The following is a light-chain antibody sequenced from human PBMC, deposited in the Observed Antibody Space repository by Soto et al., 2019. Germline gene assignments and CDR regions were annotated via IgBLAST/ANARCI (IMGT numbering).Light chain of an antibody. J-gene: IGLJ1*01. CDR3: SAYTSSLTIYV. CDR1: SSDVGTYNY. Sequence: SVLTQPASVSGSPGQSITISCTGTSSDVGTYNYVSWYQQHSGKAPKLMIYEVSNRPSGVSNRFSGSKSGNTASLTISGLQAEDEADYYCSAYTSSLTIYVFGSGTKVTV. CDR2: EVS. V-gene: IGLV2-14*01.